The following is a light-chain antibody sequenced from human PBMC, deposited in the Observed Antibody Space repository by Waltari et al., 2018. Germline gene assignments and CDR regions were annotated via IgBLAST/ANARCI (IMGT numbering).Light chain of an antibody. V-gene: IGLV5-45*02. CDR2: YKSDSDK. Sequence: QAVLTQPSSLSASPGASASLTCTLRSDINVGPYRLYWYQQKPGSPPQYLLRYKSDSDKQQGSGVPSRFSGSKDASANAGILLISGLQSEDEADYYCMIWHNNAHVAFGGGTKLTVL. CDR3: MIWHNNAHVA. CDR1: SDINVGPYR. J-gene: IGLJ2*01.